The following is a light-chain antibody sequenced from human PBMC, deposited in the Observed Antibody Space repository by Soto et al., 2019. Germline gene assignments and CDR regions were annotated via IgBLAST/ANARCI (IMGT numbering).Light chain of an antibody. J-gene: IGKJ5*01. CDR2: DTS. CDR3: QQRHNWPIT. V-gene: IGKV3-11*01. CDR1: QTISSY. Sequence: EIVLTQSPATLSLSPGERATLSCRASQTISSYLAWYQHKPGQAPRLLIYDTSNRATGIPARFSGGGSGTDFTLTISSLEPADFGVYYCQQRHNWPITFGQGTRLEIK.